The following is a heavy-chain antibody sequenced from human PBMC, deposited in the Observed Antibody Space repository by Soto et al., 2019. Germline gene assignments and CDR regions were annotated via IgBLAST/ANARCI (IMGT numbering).Heavy chain of an antibody. J-gene: IGHJ6*02. V-gene: IGHV3-23*01. Sequence: PVGSLRLSCAASGFTFSSYAMSWVRQAPGKGLEWVSAISGSGGSTYYADSVKGRFTISRDNSKNTLYLQMNSLRAEDTAVYYCAKDLDSSSWYRSYYYYGMDVWGQGTTVTVSS. D-gene: IGHD6-13*01. CDR3: AKDLDSSSWYRSYYYYGMDV. CDR2: ISGSGGST. CDR1: GFTFSSYA.